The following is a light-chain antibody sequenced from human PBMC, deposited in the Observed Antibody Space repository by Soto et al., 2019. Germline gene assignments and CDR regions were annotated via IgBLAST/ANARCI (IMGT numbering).Light chain of an antibody. Sequence: IQLTQSPSSVSASVGDRVTITCRASQGISNWLAWYQQKAGKAPKLLIYAATNLQSGVPSRFSGSGSGTDFTHTISSLQPEDFAIYYCQQGNSGPPITFGQGTRVEIK. CDR1: QGISNW. V-gene: IGKV1-12*01. J-gene: IGKJ5*01. CDR2: AAT. CDR3: QQGNSGPPIT.